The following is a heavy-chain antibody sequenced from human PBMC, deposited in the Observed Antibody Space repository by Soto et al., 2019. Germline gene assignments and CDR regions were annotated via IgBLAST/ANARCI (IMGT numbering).Heavy chain of an antibody. V-gene: IGHV4-31*03. J-gene: IGHJ4*02. Sequence: QVQLQESGPGLVKPSQTLSLTCTVSGGSISSGGYYWSWIRQHPGKGLEWIGYIYYSGSTYYNPSLKSRVTIAVDTSKNQFSLKLSSVTAADTAVYYCARTAGYSSRGGIDYWGQGTLVTVSS. CDR2: IYYSGST. D-gene: IGHD6-13*01. CDR3: ARTAGYSSRGGIDY. CDR1: GGSISSGGYY.